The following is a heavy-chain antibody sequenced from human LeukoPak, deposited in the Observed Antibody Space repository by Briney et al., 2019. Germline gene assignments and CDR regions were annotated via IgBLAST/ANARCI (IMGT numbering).Heavy chain of an antibody. V-gene: IGHV3-48*03. Sequence: GGSLRLSCAASGFSFSTYEMNWVRQAPGEGLECISYITSSGGTKDYAKSVKGRFIISRDNAKNSLFLQMNSLTTEDTAVYYCARARGSDYYYYYMDVWGKGTTVTVSS. CDR3: ARARGSDYYYYYMDV. J-gene: IGHJ6*03. CDR1: GFSFSTYE. CDR2: ITSSGGTK.